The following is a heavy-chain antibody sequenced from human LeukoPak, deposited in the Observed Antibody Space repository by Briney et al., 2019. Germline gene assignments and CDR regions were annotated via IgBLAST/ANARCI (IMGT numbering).Heavy chain of an antibody. V-gene: IGHV3-74*01. CDR2: INSDASST. D-gene: IGHD3-22*01. CDR1: GFTFSDYW. Sequence: GRSLKLSCAASGFTFSDYWMHWVRQAPGKGLVWVSRINSDASSTNYADSVKGRFTISRDNSKNTLYLQMNSLRAEDTAVYYCAAWGYYYDSSGFDYWGQGTLVTVSS. J-gene: IGHJ4*02. CDR3: AAWGYYYDSSGFDY.